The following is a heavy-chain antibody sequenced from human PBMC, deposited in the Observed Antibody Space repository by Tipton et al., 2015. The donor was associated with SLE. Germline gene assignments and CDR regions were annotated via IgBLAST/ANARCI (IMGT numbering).Heavy chain of an antibody. CDR2: INHSGST. J-gene: IGHJ3*01. Sequence: TLSLTCAVSGFSISGGYYWSWIRQPPGKGLEWIGEINHSGSTNYNPSLKSRVTISVDTSKNQFSLKLSSVTAADTAVYYCARGSIFGLWGQGTMVTVSS. V-gene: IGHV4-34*01. CDR3: ARGSIFGL. CDR1: GFSISGGYY.